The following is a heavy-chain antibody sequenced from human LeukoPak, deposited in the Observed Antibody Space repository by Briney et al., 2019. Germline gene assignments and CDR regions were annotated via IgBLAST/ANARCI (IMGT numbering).Heavy chain of an antibody. CDR3: ARVPYYYGSGSYYERIYYYYYGMDV. V-gene: IGHV4-59*01. Sequence: SETLSLTCTVSGGSMSSYYWSWIRQPPGKGLEWIGYIYYSGSTNYNPSLKSRVTISVDTSKNQFSLKLSSVTAADTAVYYCARVPYYYGSGSYYERIYYYYYGMDVWGQGTTVTVSS. CDR1: GGSMSSYY. D-gene: IGHD3-10*01. CDR2: IYYSGST. J-gene: IGHJ6*02.